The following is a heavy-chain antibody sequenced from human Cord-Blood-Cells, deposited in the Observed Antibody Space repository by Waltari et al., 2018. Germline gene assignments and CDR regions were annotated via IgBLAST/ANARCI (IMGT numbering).Heavy chain of an antibody. V-gene: IGHV4-31*03. CDR3: ARDSRRGATDY. Sequence: QVQLQESGPGLVKPSQTLSLTCTVSGGSISSGVSYWSWIRQHPGKGLEWIGYIYYSGSTYYNPSLKSRVTISVDTSKNQFSLKLSSVTAADTAVYYCARDSRRGATDYWGQGTLVTVSS. J-gene: IGHJ4*02. CDR2: IYYSGST. D-gene: IGHD1-26*01. CDR1: GGSISSGVSY.